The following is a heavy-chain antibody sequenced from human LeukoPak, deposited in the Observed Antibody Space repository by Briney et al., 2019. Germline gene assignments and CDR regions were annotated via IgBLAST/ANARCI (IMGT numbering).Heavy chain of an antibody. J-gene: IGHJ5*02. V-gene: IGHV4-59*11. CDR3: AREHLSGSFPT. CDR1: SGSIGSHY. D-gene: IGHD3-10*01. CDR2: VYYSGST. Sequence: PSETLSLTCTVSSGSIGSHYWHWIRQPPGQGLEWIGFVYYSGSTNYNPSLKSRVTMSVDTSKNQFSLKLSSVTAADTAVYYCAREHLSGSFPTWGQRTLVTVSS.